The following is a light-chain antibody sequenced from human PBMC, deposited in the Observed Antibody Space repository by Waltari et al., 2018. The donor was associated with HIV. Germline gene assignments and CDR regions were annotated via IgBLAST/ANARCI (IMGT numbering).Light chain of an antibody. CDR2: EVS. Sequence: QSALTQPASVSGSPGQSITISCTGTSSNIGTYNLVSWHQQHPGKAPKTLIYEVSQRPSGVSTRCSGSKSGNTASLTISGLQAEDEADYYCCSYAGSSTLVFGGGTKVTVL. CDR1: SSNIGTYNL. V-gene: IGLV2-23*02. J-gene: IGLJ3*02. CDR3: CSYAGSSTLV.